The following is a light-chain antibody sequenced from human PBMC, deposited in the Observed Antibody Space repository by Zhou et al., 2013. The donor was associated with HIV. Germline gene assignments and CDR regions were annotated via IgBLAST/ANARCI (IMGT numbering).Light chain of an antibody. CDR3: QQLNSYPHT. CDR1: QSINSW. J-gene: IGKJ2*01. Sequence: DIQMTQSPSTLSASVGDRVSITCRASQSINSWLAWYQKKPGKAPKVLIFPTSTLQSGVPSRFSGSGSGTDFTLTISSLQPEDSATYYCQQLNSYPHTFGQGTKLEIK. CDR2: PTS. V-gene: IGKV1-5*01.